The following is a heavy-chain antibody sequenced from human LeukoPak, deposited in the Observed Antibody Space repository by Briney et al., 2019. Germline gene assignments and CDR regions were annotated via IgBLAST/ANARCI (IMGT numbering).Heavy chain of an antibody. CDR2: IKNDGSDK. D-gene: IGHD5-12*01. CDR3: VNLGYSD. CDR1: GFTFDDFDDYG. Sequence: PGGSLRLSCAASGFTFDDFDDYGMNWVRQAPGKGLEWVATIKNDGSDKYYVDSVKGRLTLPRDNAKNLVYLQMNSLRVEDTAVYYCVNLGYSDGGQGTLVTVSS. J-gene: IGHJ4*02. V-gene: IGHV3-7*01.